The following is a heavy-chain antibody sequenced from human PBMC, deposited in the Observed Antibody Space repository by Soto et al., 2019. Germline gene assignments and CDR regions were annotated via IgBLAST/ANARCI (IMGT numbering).Heavy chain of an antibody. CDR2: ISGSGVTT. V-gene: IGHV3-23*01. J-gene: IGHJ5*02. CDR3: AKDRGNNYDKSRFDP. CDR1: GFTFSSSA. D-gene: IGHD3-22*01. Sequence: EVQLLESGGGLVQPGGSLRLSCAASGFTFSSSAMSWVRQAPGKGLEWVSAISGSGVTTKYADSVKGRITISRDNSKDTLFLQLNNLRAEDTAIYYCAKDRGNNYDKSRFDPWGQGTLVTVSS.